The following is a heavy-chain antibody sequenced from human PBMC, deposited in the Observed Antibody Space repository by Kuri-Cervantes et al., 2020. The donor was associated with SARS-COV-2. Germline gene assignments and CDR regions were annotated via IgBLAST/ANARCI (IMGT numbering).Heavy chain of an antibody. J-gene: IGHJ4*02. CDR1: GGSFSGYY. CDR3: AKTTVVTFPFDY. Sequence: ESLKISCAVYGGSFSGYYWSWIRQPPGKGLEWIGEINHSGSTNYNPSLKSRVTISVDTSKNQFSLKLSSATAADTAVYYCAKTTVVTFPFDYWGQGTLVTVSS. V-gene: IGHV4-34*01. D-gene: IGHD4-23*01. CDR2: INHSGST.